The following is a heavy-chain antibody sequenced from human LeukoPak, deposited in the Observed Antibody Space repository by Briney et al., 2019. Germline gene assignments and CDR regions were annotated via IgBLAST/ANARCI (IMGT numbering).Heavy chain of an antibody. D-gene: IGHD2-21*01. V-gene: IGHV3-7*01. CDR1: GFTFGKYW. Sequence: PGGSLRLSCVASGFTFGKYWMSWVRQAPGKGLEWVANIKQDGSEKDYVDSVKGRFTISRDNAKNSLYLQMNSLRAEDTAVYYCARYCGGDCYGMDVWGQGTTVTVSS. CDR3: ARYCGGDCYGMDV. J-gene: IGHJ6*02. CDR2: IKQDGSEK.